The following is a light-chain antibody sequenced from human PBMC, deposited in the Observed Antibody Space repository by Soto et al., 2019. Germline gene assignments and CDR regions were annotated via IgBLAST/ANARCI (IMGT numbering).Light chain of an antibody. V-gene: IGKV3-15*01. CDR2: GAS. Sequence: EIVMTQSPATLSVSPGERATLSCRASQSVSSNLAWYQQKPGQAPRLLIYGASTRTTEIPARFSGSGSGTDFTLTIGSLQSEDFAVYYCQHYITGPYTFGQGTKLEIK. CDR3: QHYITGPYT. J-gene: IGKJ2*01. CDR1: QSVSSN.